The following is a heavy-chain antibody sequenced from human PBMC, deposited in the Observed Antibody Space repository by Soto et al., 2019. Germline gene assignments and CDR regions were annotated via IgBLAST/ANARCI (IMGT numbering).Heavy chain of an antibody. V-gene: IGHV3-7*05. J-gene: IGHJ4*02. CDR2: IEKDGGKT. D-gene: IGHD3-10*01. CDR1: GFTFSNYY. Sequence: GGSLRLSCAAFGFTFSNYYMSWVRQAPGKGLEWVANIEKDGGKTYYVDSVKGRFTISRDNDKNSLYLQLNSLRAEDTAVYYCARARGANRLDYWGQGILVTVSS. CDR3: ARARGANRLDY.